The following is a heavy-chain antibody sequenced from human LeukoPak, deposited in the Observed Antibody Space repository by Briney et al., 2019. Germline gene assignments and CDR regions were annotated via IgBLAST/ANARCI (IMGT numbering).Heavy chain of an antibody. CDR3: ARLSKGRYFDYIFDY. D-gene: IGHD3-9*01. V-gene: IGHV4-39*01. CDR2: LYYSGST. CDR1: GGAVSSTEFS. Sequence: PSETLSLTCTVSGGAVSSTEFSWGWIRQPPGKGLQWVGNLYYSGSTSYHPSLNSRVTMSVDTSKNQFSLKMTSVTAADTAVYYCARLSKGRYFDYIFDYWGQGSLVTVSS. J-gene: IGHJ4*02.